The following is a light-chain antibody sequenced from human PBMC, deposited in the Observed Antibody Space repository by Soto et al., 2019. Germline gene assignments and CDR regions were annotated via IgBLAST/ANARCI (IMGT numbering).Light chain of an antibody. J-gene: IGKJ1*01. CDR3: QQYGSSPRT. V-gene: IGKV3-20*01. Sequence: EIVLAQSPGTLSLSLGERATLSCRASQSVSNSFLAWYQQKPGQAPRLLIYGASNRATGIPDRFSGSGTGTDFTLTISRLEREDFAVYYCQQYGSSPRTFGQGTKVEIK. CDR2: GAS. CDR1: QSVSNSF.